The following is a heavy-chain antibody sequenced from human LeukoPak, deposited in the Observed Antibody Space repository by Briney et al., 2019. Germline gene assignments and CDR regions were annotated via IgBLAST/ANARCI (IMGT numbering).Heavy chain of an antibody. CDR3: ARKGFWGSSPFDP. CDR2: INHSGST. V-gene: IGHV4-34*01. D-gene: IGHD7-27*01. Sequence: PGGSLRLSCAASGFTFTDHYMDWVRQAPGKGLEWIGEINHSGSTNYNPSLKSRVTMSVDTSKNQFSLKLSSVTAVDTAVYYCARKGFWGSSPFDPWGQGTLVTVSS. CDR1: GFTFTDHY. J-gene: IGHJ5*02.